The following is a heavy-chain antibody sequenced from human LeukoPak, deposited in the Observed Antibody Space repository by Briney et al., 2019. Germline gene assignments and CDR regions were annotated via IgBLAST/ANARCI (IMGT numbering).Heavy chain of an antibody. D-gene: IGHD2-8*02. CDR1: GFPFTNYY. V-gene: IGHV1-46*01. Sequence: ASVKVSCKASGFPFTNYYMHWVRHAPGQGLEWVGLINPTGTSTNYAQKFRGRVTMTRDTSTATVYMELSSLRSEDTAVYYCAREESGGYFDYWGQGTLVTVSS. CDR3: AREESGGYFDY. J-gene: IGHJ4*02. CDR2: INPTGTST.